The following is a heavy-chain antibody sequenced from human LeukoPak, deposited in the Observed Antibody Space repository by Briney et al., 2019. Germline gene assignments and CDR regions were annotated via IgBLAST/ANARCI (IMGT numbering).Heavy chain of an antibody. CDR3: ARGGFHESGGYYFSRDWYFDV. CDR1: AFVFNSYS. V-gene: IGHV3-30*04. CDR2: ISKDGTNT. D-gene: IGHD3-22*01. J-gene: IGHJ2*01. Sequence: PGGSLRLSCEGSAFVFNSYSMHWVRQAPGEGLQWVAVISKDGTNTFYADSVKGRFSLARDNSKNTVYLRMNSLRPEDTSVYFCARGGFHESGGYYFSRDWYFDVWGRGTLVTVSS.